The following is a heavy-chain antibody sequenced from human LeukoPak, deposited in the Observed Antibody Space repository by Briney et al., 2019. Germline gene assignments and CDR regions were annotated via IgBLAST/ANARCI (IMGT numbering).Heavy chain of an antibody. V-gene: IGHV3-33*01. D-gene: IGHD3-10*01. CDR1: GFTFSSYG. J-gene: IGHJ6*02. Sequence: GGSLRLSCAASGFTFSSYGMHWVRQAPGKGLEWVAVIWYDGSNKYYADSVKGRFTISRDNSKNTLYLQMNSLRAEDTAVYYCAGDTMVRGVIRPYYYYGMDVWGQGTTVTVSS. CDR2: IWYDGSNK. CDR3: AGDTMVRGVIRPYYYYGMDV.